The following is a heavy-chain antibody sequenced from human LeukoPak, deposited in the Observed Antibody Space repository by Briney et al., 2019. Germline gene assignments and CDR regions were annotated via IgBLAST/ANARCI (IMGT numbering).Heavy chain of an antibody. D-gene: IGHD2-15*01. Sequence: ASVKVSCKASGYTFTGYYMHWVRQAPGQGLEWMGRINPNSGGTNYAQKFQGRVTMTRDTSISTAYMELSRLRSDDTAVYYCASCGGGSCYSEAFDIWGQGTMVTVSS. J-gene: IGHJ3*02. CDR3: ASCGGGSCYSEAFDI. V-gene: IGHV1-2*06. CDR1: GYTFTGYY. CDR2: INPNSGGT.